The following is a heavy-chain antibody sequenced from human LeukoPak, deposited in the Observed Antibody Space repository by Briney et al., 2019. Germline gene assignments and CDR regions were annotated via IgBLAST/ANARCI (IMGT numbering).Heavy chain of an antibody. CDR1: GSSISSSSDH. Sequence: SETLSLTCSVSGSSISSSSDHWGWIRQPPGKGLEWLGSIYYSGRTYYNLFLKRRVTMSVDTSKNQYSLKLSSVTAADTAVYYCAICRKFYSDSSGYCNYFDYWGQGTLVTVSS. V-gene: IGHV4-39*01. D-gene: IGHD3-22*01. CDR2: IYYSGRT. J-gene: IGHJ4*02. CDR3: AICRKFYSDSSGYCNYFDY.